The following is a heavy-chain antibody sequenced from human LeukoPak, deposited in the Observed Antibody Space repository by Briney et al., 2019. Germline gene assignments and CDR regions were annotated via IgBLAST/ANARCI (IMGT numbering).Heavy chain of an antibody. CDR3: ATSDIVVVPAAIRDYYYGMDV. CDR1: GYTLTELS. CDR2: FDPEDGET. Sequence: ASVKVSCKVSGYTLTELSMHWVRQAPGKGLEWMGGFDPEDGETIYAQKFQGRVTMTEDTSTDTAYMELSSLRSEDTAVYYCATSDIVVVPAAIRDYYYGMDVWGQGTTVTVSS. V-gene: IGHV1-24*01. J-gene: IGHJ6*02. D-gene: IGHD2-2*02.